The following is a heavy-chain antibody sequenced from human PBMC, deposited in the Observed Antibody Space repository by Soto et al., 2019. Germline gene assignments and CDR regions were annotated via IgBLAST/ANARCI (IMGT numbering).Heavy chain of an antibody. J-gene: IGHJ4*02. CDR3: ARRVVTVAADNFDY. CDR1: GGSISSGGYY. V-gene: IGHV4-31*03. D-gene: IGHD2-21*02. CDR2: IYYSGST. Sequence: SETLSLTCTVSGGSISSGGYYWSWIRQHPGKGLEWIGYIYYSGSTYNNPSLKSRVTISVDTSKNQFSLKLSSVTAADTAVYYCARRVVTVAADNFDYWGQGTLVTSPQ.